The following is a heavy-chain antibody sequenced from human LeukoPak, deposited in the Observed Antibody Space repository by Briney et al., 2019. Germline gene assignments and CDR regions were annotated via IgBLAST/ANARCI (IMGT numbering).Heavy chain of an antibody. V-gene: IGHV3-74*01. D-gene: IGHD2/OR15-2a*01. J-gene: IGHJ4*02. CDR3: ARAGYYRFDY. CDR1: GFTFCTSW. CDR2: INSDGTTI. Sequence: PGGSLRLSCAASGFTFCTSWMHWVRQAPGKGLVWVSRINSDGTTIDYADSVKGRFTISRDNAKNTLYLQMNSLRDEDTAVYYCARAGYYRFDYWGQGTLVTVSS.